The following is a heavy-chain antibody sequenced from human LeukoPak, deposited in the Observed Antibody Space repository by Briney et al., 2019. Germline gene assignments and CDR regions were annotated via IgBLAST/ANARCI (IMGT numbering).Heavy chain of an antibody. CDR3: ARGTFDGFDP. D-gene: IGHD3-16*01. CDR1: GFTFSSYS. J-gene: IGHJ5*02. V-gene: IGHV3-21*01. Sequence: GGSLRLSCAASGFTFSSYSMNWVRQAPGKGLEWVSSISSSSSYIYYADSVEGRFTTSRDNAKNSLYLQMNSLRAEDTAVYYCARGTFDGFDPWGQGTLVTVSS. CDR2: ISSSSSYI.